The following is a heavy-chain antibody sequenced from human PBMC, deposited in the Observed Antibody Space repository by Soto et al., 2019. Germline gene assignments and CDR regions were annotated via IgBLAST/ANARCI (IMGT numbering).Heavy chain of an antibody. Sequence: SETLSLTCTVSGGSISSYYWSWIRQPAGKGLEWIGRIYTSGSTNYNPSLKSRVTMSVDTSKNQFSLKLSSVTAADTAVYYCARYNYDSSGYTDVTNWFDPWGQGTLVTVSS. CDR2: IYTSGST. V-gene: IGHV4-4*07. CDR3: ARYNYDSSGYTDVTNWFDP. CDR1: GGSISSYY. D-gene: IGHD3-22*01. J-gene: IGHJ5*02.